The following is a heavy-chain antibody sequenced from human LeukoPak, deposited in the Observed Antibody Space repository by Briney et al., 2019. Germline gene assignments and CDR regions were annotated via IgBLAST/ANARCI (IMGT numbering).Heavy chain of an antibody. CDR2: INSDGSTT. Sequence: PGGSLRLSCAASGFTFSGYWMHWVRQAPGKGLVWFSRINSDGSTTSYADSVMGRFTLSRDNAKNTLYLQMNSLRAEDTAVYYCARVIYSGWQGELSDWGQGTLVTVSS. D-gene: IGHD6-19*01. CDR3: ARVIYSGWQGELSD. CDR1: GFTFSGYW. J-gene: IGHJ4*02. V-gene: IGHV3-74*01.